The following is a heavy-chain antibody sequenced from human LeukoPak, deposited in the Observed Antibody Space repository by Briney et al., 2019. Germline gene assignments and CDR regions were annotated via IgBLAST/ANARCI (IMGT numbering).Heavy chain of an antibody. CDR1: GYTFTSYY. V-gene: IGHV1-46*01. CDR2: INPSGGRT. D-gene: IGHD3-3*01. CDR3: ARGSPTIFGVVYWFDP. Sequence: ASVKVSCTASGYTFTSYYMHWVRQAPGQGLEWMGIINPSGGRTSYAQKFQGRVTMTRDTSTSTVYMELSSLRSEDTAVYYCARGSPTIFGVVYWFDPWGQGTLVTVSS. J-gene: IGHJ5*02.